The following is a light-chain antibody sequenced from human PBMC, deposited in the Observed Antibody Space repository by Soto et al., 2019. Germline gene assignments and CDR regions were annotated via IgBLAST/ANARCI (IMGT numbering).Light chain of an antibody. V-gene: IGLV2-11*01. Sequence: QSVLTQPRSVSGSPGQSVTLSCTGTSSDVGSYNYVSWYQQHPGKAPKLMIDDVNKRPSGVPDRFSGFRSGNTASLTISGLQAEDEADYYCCSYAGSYTWVFGGGTKLTVL. CDR3: CSYAGSYTWV. J-gene: IGLJ3*02. CDR2: DVN. CDR1: SSDVGSYNY.